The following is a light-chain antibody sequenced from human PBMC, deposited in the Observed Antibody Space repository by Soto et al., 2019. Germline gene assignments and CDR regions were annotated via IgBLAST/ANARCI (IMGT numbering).Light chain of an antibody. CDR2: EGS. Sequence: QSVLTQPASVSGAPGQSITISFTGTSSDVGSYNLVSWYQQHPGKAPKLMIYEGSKRPLGVSNRFSGSKSGNTASLTISGLPAEDEANYYCYSYAGSSTVFGTGTKLTVL. CDR1: SSDVGSYNL. CDR3: YSYAGSSTV. V-gene: IGLV2-23*03. J-gene: IGLJ1*01.